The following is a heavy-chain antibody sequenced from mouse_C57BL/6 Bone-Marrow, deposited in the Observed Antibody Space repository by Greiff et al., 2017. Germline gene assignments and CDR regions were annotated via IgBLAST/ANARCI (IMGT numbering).Heavy chain of an antibody. Sequence: EVKLVESGPGLVKPSQSLSLTCSVTGYSITSGYYWNWIRQFPGNKLEWMGYISYDGSNNYNPSLKNRISITRDTSKNQFFLKLNSVTTEDTATYYCARDGGMVTTGFAYWGQGTLVTVSA. J-gene: IGHJ3*01. CDR2: ISYDGSN. D-gene: IGHD2-2*01. CDR3: ARDGGMVTTGFAY. V-gene: IGHV3-6*01. CDR1: GYSITSGYY.